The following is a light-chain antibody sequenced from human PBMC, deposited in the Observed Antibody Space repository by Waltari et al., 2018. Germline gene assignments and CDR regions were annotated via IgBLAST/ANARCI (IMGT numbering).Light chain of an antibody. CDR2: GAS. J-gene: IGKJ1*01. Sequence: EIVMTQSPATLSVSPGERATLSRRASQSVSSNLAWYQQKPGQGPRLLIYGASTRATGIPARFSGSGSGTDFTLTINSMQSEDFAIYYCQQYNNWPPWTFGQGTKVEIK. V-gene: IGKV3-15*01. CDR1: QSVSSN. CDR3: QQYNNWPPWT.